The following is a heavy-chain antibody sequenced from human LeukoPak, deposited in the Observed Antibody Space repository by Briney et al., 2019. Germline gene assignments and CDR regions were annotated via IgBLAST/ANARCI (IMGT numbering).Heavy chain of an antibody. V-gene: IGHV1-18*01. D-gene: IGHD6-13*01. CDR1: GYTFTSYG. J-gene: IGHJ3*02. Sequence: ASVKVSCKASGYTFTSYGISWVRQAPGQGLEWMGWISAYNGNTNYAQKLQGRVTITRDTSASTAYMELSSLRSEDTAVYYCAREGQQLVHADAFDIWGQGTMVTVSS. CDR3: AREGQQLVHADAFDI. CDR2: ISAYNGNT.